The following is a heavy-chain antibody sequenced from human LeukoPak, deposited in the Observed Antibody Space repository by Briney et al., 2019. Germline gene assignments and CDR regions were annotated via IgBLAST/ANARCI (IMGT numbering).Heavy chain of an antibody. CDR1: GGSISNYY. J-gene: IGHJ3*02. Sequence: SETLSLTCTVSGGSISNYYWNWIRQPAGKGLEWIGRIYTSGSTNHNPSLKSRVSMSVDTSKNQFSLKLSSVTAADTAVYFCAREQEDDAFDIWGQGTMVIVSS. V-gene: IGHV4-4*07. CDR2: IYTSGST. CDR3: AREQEDDAFDI.